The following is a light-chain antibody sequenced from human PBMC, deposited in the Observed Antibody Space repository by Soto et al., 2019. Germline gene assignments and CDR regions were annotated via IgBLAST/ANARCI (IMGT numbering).Light chain of an antibody. CDR2: AAS. V-gene: IGKV1-9*01. J-gene: IGKJ3*01. CDR1: QGISSY. Sequence: DIQLTQSPSFLSASVGDRVTITCRASQGISSYLAWYQQKPGKAPKLLIYAASTLQSGVPSRFSGSGSGTEFTLTISSLQPADFATYYCQQLNSYLPFTFGPGTKVDIK. CDR3: QQLNSYLPFT.